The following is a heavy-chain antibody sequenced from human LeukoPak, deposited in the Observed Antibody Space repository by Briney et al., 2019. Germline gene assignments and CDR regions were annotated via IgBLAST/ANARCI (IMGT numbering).Heavy chain of an antibody. CDR1: GFTLSSYA. V-gene: IGHV3-23*01. CDR2: ISGSGGST. J-gene: IGHJ4*02. CDR3: AKARYCSGGSCYGDY. Sequence: GGSLRLSCAASGFTLSSYAMSWVRQAPGKGLEWVSAISGSGGSTYYADSVRGRFTISKDNSKNTLYLQMSSLRAEDTAVYYCAKARYCSGGSCYGDYWGQGTLVTVSS. D-gene: IGHD2-15*01.